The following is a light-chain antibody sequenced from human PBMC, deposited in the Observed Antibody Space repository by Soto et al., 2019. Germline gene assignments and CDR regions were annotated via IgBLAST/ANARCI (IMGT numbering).Light chain of an antibody. CDR3: QQTYRIPLT. J-gene: IGKJ4*01. Sequence: DIQMTQSPSSLSASVEDIVIITFRASQSISNHLNWYQQKPGTAPKLLIFAASRLQTGVPLRFSGSGSGTNFTLTISNLHPEDFATYSCQQTYRIPLTFGGGTKVDIK. CDR2: AAS. V-gene: IGKV1-39*01. CDR1: QSISNH.